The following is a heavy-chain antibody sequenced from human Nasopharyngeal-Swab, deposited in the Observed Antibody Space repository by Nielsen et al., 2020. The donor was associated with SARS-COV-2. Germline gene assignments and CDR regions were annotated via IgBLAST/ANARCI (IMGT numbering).Heavy chain of an antibody. CDR3: ARDQDISGGNPLDYYYGMDV. V-gene: IGHV3-33*01. CDR1: GFTFSSYG. J-gene: IGHJ6*02. CDR2: IWYDGSNK. D-gene: IGHD2-15*01. Sequence: SLKISRGASGFTFSSYGMHWVRQAPGKGLEWVAVIWYDGSNKYYADSVKGRFTISRDNSKNTLYLQMNSLRAEDTAVYYCARDQDISGGNPLDYYYGMDVWGQGTTVTVSS.